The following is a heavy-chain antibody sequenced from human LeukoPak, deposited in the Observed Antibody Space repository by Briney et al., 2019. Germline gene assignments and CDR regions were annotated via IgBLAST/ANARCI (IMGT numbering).Heavy chain of an antibody. D-gene: IGHD3-10*01. Sequence: SETLSLTCTVSGGSISSYYWSWIRQPPGKGLEWIGYIYTSGSTNYNPSLKSRVTISVGTSKNQFSLKLSSVTAADTAVYYCAATTMVRGAYYFDYWGQGTLVTVSS. CDR1: GGSISSYY. CDR2: IYTSGST. J-gene: IGHJ4*02. V-gene: IGHV4-4*09. CDR3: AATTMVRGAYYFDY.